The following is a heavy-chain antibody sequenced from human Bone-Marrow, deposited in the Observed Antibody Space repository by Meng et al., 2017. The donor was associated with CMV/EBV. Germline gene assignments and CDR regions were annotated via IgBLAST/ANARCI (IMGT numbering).Heavy chain of an antibody. J-gene: IGHJ4*02. CDR2: INSDGSST. V-gene: IGHV3-74*01. D-gene: IGHD3-3*01. CDR1: GFTFSSYW. CDR3: ARDGEYYDFWSGLPDY. Sequence: GESLKISCVASGFTFSSYWMHWVRQAPGKGLVWVSRINSDGSSTSYADSVKGRFTISRDNAKNTLYLQMNSLRAEDTAVYYCARDGEYYDFWSGLPDYWGQGTLVTVSS.